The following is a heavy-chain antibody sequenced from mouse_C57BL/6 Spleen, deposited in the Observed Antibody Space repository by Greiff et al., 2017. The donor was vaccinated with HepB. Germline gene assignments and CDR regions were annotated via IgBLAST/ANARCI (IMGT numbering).Heavy chain of an antibody. CDR2: IHPNSGST. CDR3: ARSVVNWYFDV. J-gene: IGHJ1*03. V-gene: IGHV1-64*01. D-gene: IGHD1-1*01. Sequence: QVQLQQPGAELVKPGASVKLSCKASGYTFTSYWMHWVKQRPGQGLEWIGMIHPNSGSTNYNEKFKNKATLTVDKSSSTAYMQLSSLTSEDSAVYYCARSVVNWYFDVWGTGTTVTVSS. CDR1: GYTFTSYW.